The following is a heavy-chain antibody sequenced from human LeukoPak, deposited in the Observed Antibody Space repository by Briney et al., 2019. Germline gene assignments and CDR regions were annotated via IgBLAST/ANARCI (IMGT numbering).Heavy chain of an antibody. CDR1: VYTFTSYY. Sequence: ASVKVSCKASVYTFTSYYMHWLRQSPGQGLEGMGLINPSGGSTSYAQKFQGRMTMPRDTPTSTVYMEPSSLRSVATAGHYCAFGPWGYCSGGSCYPSWGRGALVTVSS. D-gene: IGHD2-15*01. J-gene: IGHJ5*02. V-gene: IGHV1-46*01. CDR2: INPSGGST. CDR3: AFGPWGYCSGGSCYPS.